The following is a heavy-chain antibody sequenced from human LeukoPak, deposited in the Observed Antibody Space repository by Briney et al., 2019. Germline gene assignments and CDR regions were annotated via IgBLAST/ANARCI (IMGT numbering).Heavy chain of an antibody. Sequence: VASVKVSCKASGYTFTGYYMHWVRQAPGQGLGWMGWINPNSGGTNYAQKFQGRVTMTRDTSISTAYMELSRLRSDDTAVYYCATESLSGYDLNYWGQGTLVTVSS. CDR3: ATESLSGYDLNY. V-gene: IGHV1-2*02. CDR1: GYTFTGYY. J-gene: IGHJ4*02. CDR2: INPNSGGT. D-gene: IGHD5-12*01.